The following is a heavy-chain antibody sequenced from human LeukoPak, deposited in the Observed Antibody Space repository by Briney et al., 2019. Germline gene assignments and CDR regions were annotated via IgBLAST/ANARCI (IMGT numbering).Heavy chain of an antibody. CDR3: ARPNPPGYSSSWPYYYYGMDV. Sequence: GGSLRLSCAASGFTFSSYAMHWVRQAPGKGLEWVAVISYDGSNKYYADSVKGRFTISRDNSKNTLYLQMNSLRAEDTAVYYCARPNPPGYSSSWPYYYYGMDVWGQGTTVTVSS. D-gene: IGHD6-13*01. J-gene: IGHJ6*02. CDR1: GFTFSSYA. CDR2: ISYDGSNK. V-gene: IGHV3-30-3*01.